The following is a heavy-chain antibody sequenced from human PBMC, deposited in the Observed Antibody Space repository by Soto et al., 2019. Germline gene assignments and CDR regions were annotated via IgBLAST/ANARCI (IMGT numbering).Heavy chain of an antibody. J-gene: IGHJ4*02. D-gene: IGHD6-13*01. CDR2: ISAYNGNT. CDR1: GYTFTRDR. V-gene: IGHV1-18*01. CDR3: ARVSPSSRAAEP. Sequence: ASLKLSCKTSGYTFTRDRSSWVRQAPGQGLEWMGWISAYNGNTNYAQSLQGRVSMTTDTSTTTAYMELRSLKSDDTAVYCCARVSPSSRAAEPWGQGTLVTVSS.